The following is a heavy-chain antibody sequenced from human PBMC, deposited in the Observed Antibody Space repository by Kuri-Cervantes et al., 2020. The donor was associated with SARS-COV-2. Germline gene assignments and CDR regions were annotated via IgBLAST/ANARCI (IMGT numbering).Heavy chain of an antibody. CDR3: ARGSITMVRGVITPNYSYGMDV. Sequence: KVSCKGSGYSFTSYWIGWVRQMPGKGLEWMGFIYPGDSDTRYSPSFQGQVTISADKSISTAYLQWSSLKASDTAMYYCARGSITMVRGVITPNYSYGMDVWGQGTTVTVSS. CDR2: IYPGDSDT. J-gene: IGHJ6*02. D-gene: IGHD3-10*01. CDR1: GYSFTSYW. V-gene: IGHV5-51*01.